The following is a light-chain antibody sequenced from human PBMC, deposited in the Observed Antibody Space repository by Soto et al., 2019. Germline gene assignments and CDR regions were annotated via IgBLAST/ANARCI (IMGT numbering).Light chain of an antibody. V-gene: IGLV2-8*01. CDR2: EVT. J-gene: IGLJ1*01. CDR3: SSYGGSNNFV. CDR1: SSDVGGCNF. Sequence: QSALPQPPSASGSPGQSVTISCTGTSSDVGGCNFVSWYQQYPGKAPKLIIYEVTKRPSGVPDRFSGSKSGNTASLTVSGLQTDDEADYYCSSYGGSNNFVFGTGTKVTVL.